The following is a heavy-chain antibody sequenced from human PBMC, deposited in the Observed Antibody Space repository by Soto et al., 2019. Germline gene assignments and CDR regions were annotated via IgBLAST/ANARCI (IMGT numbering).Heavy chain of an antibody. CDR2: INPNSGGT. D-gene: IGHD2-2*01. Sequence: RASVKVSCKASGYTFTGYYMHWVRQAPGQGLEWMGWINPNSGGTNYAQKFQGWVTMTRDTSISTAYMELSRLRSDDTAVYYCARDRGGCSSTSCYRYGMDVWGQGTTVTVSS. CDR1: GYTFTGYY. J-gene: IGHJ6*02. CDR3: ARDRGGCSSTSCYRYGMDV. V-gene: IGHV1-2*04.